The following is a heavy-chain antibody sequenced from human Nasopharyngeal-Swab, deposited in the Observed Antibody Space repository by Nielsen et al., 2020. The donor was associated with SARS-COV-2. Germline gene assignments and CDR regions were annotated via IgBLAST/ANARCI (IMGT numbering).Heavy chain of an antibody. V-gene: IGHV1-46*02. J-gene: IGHJ6*02. CDR1: GYTFNNYY. CDR3: ARRGRCSGSSCDMDV. CDR2: INPGSGGT. Sequence: ASVKVSCKASGYTFNNYYIHWVRQAPGQGLEWMGMINPGSGGTTYAQKFQGRVTMTRDTSTSTVFMDLSSLRSEDTAVYYCARRGRCSGSSCDMDVWCQGTTVTVSS. D-gene: IGHD2-2*01.